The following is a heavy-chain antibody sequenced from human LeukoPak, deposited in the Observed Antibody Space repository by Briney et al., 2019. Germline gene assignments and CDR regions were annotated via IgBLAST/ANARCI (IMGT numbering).Heavy chain of an antibody. CDR2: ISGSGGST. CDR1: GFTFSSYA. D-gene: IGHD3-3*01. V-gene: IGHV3-23*01. Sequence: GGSLRLSCAASGFTFSSYAMSWVRQAPGKGLELVSAISGSGGSTYYADSVKGRFTISRDNSKNTLYLQMNSLRAEDTAVYYCAKYLGSGYYLGYYYYMDVWGKGTTVTVSS. J-gene: IGHJ6*03. CDR3: AKYLGSGYYLGYYYYMDV.